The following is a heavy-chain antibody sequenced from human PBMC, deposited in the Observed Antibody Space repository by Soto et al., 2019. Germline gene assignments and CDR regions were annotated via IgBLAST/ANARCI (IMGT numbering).Heavy chain of an antibody. V-gene: IGHV4-39*01. CDR2: IYDSVNI. D-gene: IGHD3-9*01. CDR1: GGSISGSGYY. J-gene: IGHJ4*02. CDR3: ARHQDLYDIWGY. Sequence: QLQLQESGPGLVKPSETLSLTCTVSGGSISGSGYYWAWIRQPPGKGLEWIGTIYDSVNIYYNPSLKSRVTISVVTSHNQFSLKVNSVTAADTAVYYCARHQDLYDIWGYWGQGTLVTVSS.